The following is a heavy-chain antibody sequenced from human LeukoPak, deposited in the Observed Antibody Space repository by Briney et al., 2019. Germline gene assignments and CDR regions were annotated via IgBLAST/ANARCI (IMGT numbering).Heavy chain of an antibody. CDR3: ARDNEQWPPRGWFDP. Sequence: SETLSLTCAVYGGSFSGYYWNWIRQPPGKGLEWIGEMSHGGSTNYNPSLKGRVTISVDKSKNQFSLKLSSVTAADTAVYYCARDNEQWPPRGWFDPWGQGTLVTVSS. D-gene: IGHD6-19*01. J-gene: IGHJ5*02. V-gene: IGHV4-34*01. CDR2: MSHGGST. CDR1: GGSFSGYY.